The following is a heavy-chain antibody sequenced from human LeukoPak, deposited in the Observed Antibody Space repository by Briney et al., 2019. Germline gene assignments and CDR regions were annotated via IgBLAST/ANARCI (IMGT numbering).Heavy chain of an antibody. CDR1: GFTFSSYS. D-gene: IGHD6-13*01. V-gene: IGHV3-21*01. CDR2: ISSSSSYI. J-gene: IGHJ5*02. Sequence: GGPLRLSCAASGFTFSSYSMNWVRQAPGKGLEWVSSISSSSSYIYYADPVKGRFTISRYNAKNSLYLQKNSLRAEDTAVYYCARSSFARWFDPWGQGTLVTVSS. CDR3: ARSSFARWFDP.